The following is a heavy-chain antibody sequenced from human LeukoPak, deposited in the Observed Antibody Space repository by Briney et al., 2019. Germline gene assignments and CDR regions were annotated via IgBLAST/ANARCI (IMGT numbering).Heavy chain of an antibody. D-gene: IGHD4-17*01. CDR3: AKETRPYGHYVFDY. Sequence: PGGSLRLSCAASGFTLSSNYMSWVRQAPGKGLEWVSVIYSGGSTYYADSVKGRFTISRDNAKNTLHLQMNSLRAEDTALYYCAKETRPYGHYVFDYWGQGTLVTVSS. CDR2: IYSGGST. CDR1: GFTLSSNY. V-gene: IGHV3-53*01. J-gene: IGHJ4*02.